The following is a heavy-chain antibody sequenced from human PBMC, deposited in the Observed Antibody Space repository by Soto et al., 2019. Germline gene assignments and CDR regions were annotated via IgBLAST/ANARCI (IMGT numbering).Heavy chain of an antibody. CDR2: ISGSGGST. D-gene: IGHD1-7*01. V-gene: IGHV3-23*01. J-gene: IGHJ4*02. CDR1: GFTFSSYA. Sequence: EVQLLESGGGLVQPGGSLRLSCAASGFTFSSYAMSWVRQAPGKGLEWVSAISGSGGSTYYADSVKGRFTISRDNSKNTPYLQKNSLRGEDTAVYYCGKKVLRNWNYVFFDFWGQGTLVTVSS. CDR3: GKKVLRNWNYVFFDF.